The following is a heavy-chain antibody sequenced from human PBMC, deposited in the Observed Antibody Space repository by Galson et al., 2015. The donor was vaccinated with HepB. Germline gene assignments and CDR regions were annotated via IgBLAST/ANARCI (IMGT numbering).Heavy chain of an antibody. D-gene: IGHD3-3*01. CDR3: ARLGVGGFWSGFYYFDY. Sequence: SLRLSCAVSGFTVSSSHMTWVRQAPGKELEWVSVIYTGGDTSYADSVKGRFTISRDNSKNTLYVQMNNLSAEDTAIYYCARLGVGGFWSGFYYFDYWGQGALVTVSS. V-gene: IGHV3-66*02. CDR2: IYTGGDT. CDR1: GFTVSSSH. J-gene: IGHJ4*02.